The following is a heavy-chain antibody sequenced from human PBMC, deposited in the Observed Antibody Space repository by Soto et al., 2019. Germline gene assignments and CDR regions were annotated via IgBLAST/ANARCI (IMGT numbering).Heavy chain of an antibody. CDR2: IIPIFGTA. J-gene: IGHJ4*02. Sequence: ASVKVSCKASGGTFSSYAISWVRQAPGQGLEWMGGIIPIFGTANYAQKFQGRVTITADESTSTAYMELSSLRSEDTAAYYCARDRDGYNLGSDYWGQGTLVTVSS. D-gene: IGHD5-12*01. CDR3: ARDRDGYNLGSDY. V-gene: IGHV1-69*13. CDR1: GGTFSSYA.